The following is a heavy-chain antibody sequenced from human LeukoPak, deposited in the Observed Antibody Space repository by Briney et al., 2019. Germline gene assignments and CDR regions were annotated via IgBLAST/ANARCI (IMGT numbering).Heavy chain of an antibody. CDR3: ARRGIAAAADY. D-gene: IGHD6-13*01. CDR2: INPSGGST. J-gene: IGHJ4*02. CDR1: GYTFTSNY. Sequence: GASVKVSCKASGYTFTSNYMHWVRQAPGQGLEWMGIINPSGGSTSYAQKFQGRVTMTRDMSTSTVNMELSSLRSEDTAVYYCARRGIAAAADYWGQGTLVTVSS. V-gene: IGHV1-46*01.